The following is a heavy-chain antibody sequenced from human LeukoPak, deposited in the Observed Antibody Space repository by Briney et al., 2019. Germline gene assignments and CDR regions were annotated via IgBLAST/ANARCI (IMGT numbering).Heavy chain of an antibody. D-gene: IGHD4-17*01. CDR3: TRHRVVTTVTTFDS. CDR2: ISGSGNTI. CDR1: GFTFSDFY. J-gene: IGHJ4*02. Sequence: PGGSLRLSCAASGFTFSDFYMSWIRQAPGKGLEWISYISGSGNTIYYADSVKGRFTMSRDNAKNSLYLQMNSLTAEDTAVYFCTRHRVVTTVTTFDSWGQGTLVTVSS. V-gene: IGHV3-11*01.